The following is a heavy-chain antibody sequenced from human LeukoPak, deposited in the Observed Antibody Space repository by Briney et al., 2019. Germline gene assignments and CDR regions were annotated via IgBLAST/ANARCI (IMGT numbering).Heavy chain of an antibody. D-gene: IGHD3-10*01. CDR3: CIMVRGANLLDY. CDR1: GYTFTGYY. V-gene: IGHV1-2*06. Sequence: ASVKVSCKASGYTFTGYYMHWVRQAPGQGLEWKGRINPNSGGTNYAQKFQGRVTMTRDTSISTAYMELSRLRSDDTAVYYCCIMVRGANLLDYWGQGTLVTVSS. CDR2: INPNSGGT. J-gene: IGHJ4*02.